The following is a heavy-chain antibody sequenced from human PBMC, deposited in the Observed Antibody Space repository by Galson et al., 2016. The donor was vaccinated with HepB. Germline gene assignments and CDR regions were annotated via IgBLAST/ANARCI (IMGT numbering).Heavy chain of an antibody. Sequence: SLRLSCAASGFTFSSYWMTWVRQAPGKGLEWVANIRHDGSQKNYVDSVRGRFTISRDNAKNSLFLQMNSLRDEDTAVYYCARALFGSGSYWCMDVWGQGTTVTVSS. CDR3: ARALFGSGSYWCMDV. CDR2: IRHDGSQK. CDR1: GFTFSSYW. V-gene: IGHV3-7*01. J-gene: IGHJ6*02. D-gene: IGHD3-10*01.